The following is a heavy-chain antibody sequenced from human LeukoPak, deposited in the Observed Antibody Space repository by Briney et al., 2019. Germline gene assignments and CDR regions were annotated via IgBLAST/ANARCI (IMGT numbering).Heavy chain of an antibody. Sequence: ASVKVSCKASGYTFTSYDINWVRQATGQGLEWMGWMNPNSGNTGYAQKFQGRVTMTRNTSISTAYMELSSLRSEDTAVYYCARDQSEKAENNFDYWGQGTLVTVSS. CDR2: MNPNSGNT. V-gene: IGHV1-8*01. D-gene: IGHD6-19*01. CDR1: GYTFTSYD. CDR3: ARDQSEKAENNFDY. J-gene: IGHJ4*02.